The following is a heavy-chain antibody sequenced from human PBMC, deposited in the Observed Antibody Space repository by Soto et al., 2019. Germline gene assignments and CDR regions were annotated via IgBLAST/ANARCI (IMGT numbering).Heavy chain of an antibody. CDR1: GGTFSSYT. CDR2: IIPILGIA. J-gene: IGHJ4*02. CDR3: ARDHRGIVGATFFDY. Sequence: SVKVSCKASGGTFSSYTISWVRQAPGQGLEWMGRIIPILGIANYAQKFQGRVTITADKSTSTAYMELSSLRSEDTAVYYCARDHRGIVGATFFDYWGQGTLVTVSS. D-gene: IGHD1-26*01. V-gene: IGHV1-69*04.